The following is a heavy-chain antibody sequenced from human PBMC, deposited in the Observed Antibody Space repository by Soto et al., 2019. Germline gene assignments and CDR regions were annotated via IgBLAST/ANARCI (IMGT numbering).Heavy chain of an antibody. V-gene: IGHV1-69*12. CDR2: IIPMFGTT. CDR1: GGTFSTYT. Sequence: QVQLVQSGAEVKKPGSSVKVSCKASGGTFSTYTMSWVRQAPGQGLEWMGGIIPMFGTTTYAENFQGRVTITADESTSTAYMELTRLRSEDTAVYYCTRDLYYFDSSAYYGHNWFDPWGQGTRVTVSS. D-gene: IGHD3-22*01. CDR3: TRDLYYFDSSAYYGHNWFDP. J-gene: IGHJ5*02.